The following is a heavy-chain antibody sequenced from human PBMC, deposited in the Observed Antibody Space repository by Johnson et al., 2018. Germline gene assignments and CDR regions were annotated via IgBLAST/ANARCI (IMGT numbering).Heavy chain of an antibody. V-gene: IGHV3-30*03. CDR2: ISYDGSTT. CDR1: GFIFSTSA. Sequence: QLVQSGGGVVQPGRSLRLSCAASGFIFSTSAMHWVRQAPGKGLEWVAVISYDGSTTYYVDSVKGRFTISRDNSKNTLYLQMNSLRAEDMAVYYCATGGGYCSGDSCYSYAFDIWGQGTMVTVSS. J-gene: IGHJ3*02. CDR3: ATGGGYCSGDSCYSYAFDI. D-gene: IGHD2-15*01.